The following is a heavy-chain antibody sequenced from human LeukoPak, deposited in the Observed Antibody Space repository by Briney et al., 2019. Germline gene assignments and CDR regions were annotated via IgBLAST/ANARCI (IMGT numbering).Heavy chain of an antibody. V-gene: IGHV3-20*04. CDR2: INWNGGIT. CDR3: ARDPQGPSFCLSPFDS. D-gene: IGHD2/OR15-2a*01. Sequence: GGSLRLSCATSGFTFVDYGLSWVRQAPGQGLEWISAINWNGGITDYADSVKGRFTISRDNAKNSLYLQMDCLRAEDTALYYCARDPQGPSFCLSPFDSWGPGTLVTVSS. CDR1: GFTFVDYG. J-gene: IGHJ4*02.